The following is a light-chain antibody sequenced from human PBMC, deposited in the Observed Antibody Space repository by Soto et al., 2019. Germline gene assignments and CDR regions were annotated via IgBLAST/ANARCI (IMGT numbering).Light chain of an antibody. CDR2: GAS. V-gene: IGKV3-15*01. CDR1: QSVSSK. J-gene: IGKJ4*01. Sequence: EIVMTQSPATLSVSPGDRATLSCRASQSVSSKLAWYQQKPGQAPRLLIYGASTRATGIPARFSGSGSGTEFTLTISSLQSEDFAVYYCQHYNNWPLTFGGGTKVDIK. CDR3: QHYNNWPLT.